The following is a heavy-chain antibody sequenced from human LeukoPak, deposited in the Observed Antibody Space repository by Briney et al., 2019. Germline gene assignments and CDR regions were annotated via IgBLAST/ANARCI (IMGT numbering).Heavy chain of an antibody. CDR3: ARVWTYSSSWFWFDP. J-gene: IGHJ5*02. Sequence: GGSLRLSCAASGFTFSDYYMSWIRQAPGKGLEWVSYISSSGNTIYYADSVKGRFTISRDNAKNSLYLQMNSLRAEDTAVYYCARVWTYSSSWFWFDPWGQGTLVTVSS. V-gene: IGHV3-11*01. D-gene: IGHD6-13*01. CDR1: GFTFSDYY. CDR2: ISSSGNTI.